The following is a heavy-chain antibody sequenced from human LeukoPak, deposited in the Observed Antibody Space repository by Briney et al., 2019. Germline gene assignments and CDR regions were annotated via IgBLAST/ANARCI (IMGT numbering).Heavy chain of an antibody. J-gene: IGHJ3*01. V-gene: IGHV3-21*01. CDR3: ARDFLHLGG. CDR2: ISDDSNYI. Sequence: PGGSLRLSCAASGFTFSTYSGNWIRQAPGKGLEWVSSISDDSNYIFYADSVKGRFTISRDNAKNSLYLQMNSLTAEDSAVYYCARDFLHLGGWGQGTMVTVSS. CDR1: GFTFSTYS. D-gene: IGHD3-16*01.